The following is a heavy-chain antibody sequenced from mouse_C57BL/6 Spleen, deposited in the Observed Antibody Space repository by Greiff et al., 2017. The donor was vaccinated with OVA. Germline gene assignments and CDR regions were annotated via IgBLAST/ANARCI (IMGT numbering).Heavy chain of an antibody. J-gene: IGHJ3*01. CDR1: GYAFSSSW. CDR2: IYPGDGDT. D-gene: IGHD1-1*01. V-gene: IGHV1-82*01. Sequence: QVQLQQSGPELVKPGASVKISCKASGYAFSSSWMNWVKQRPGKGLEWIGRIYPGDGDTNYNGKFKGKATLTAATSSSTAYMQLSSLTSEDSAVYFCDSYYYGSSSPFAYWGQGTLVTVSA. CDR3: DSYYYGSSSPFAY.